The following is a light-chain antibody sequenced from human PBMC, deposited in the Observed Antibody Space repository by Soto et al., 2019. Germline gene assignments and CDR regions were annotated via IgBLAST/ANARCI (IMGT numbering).Light chain of an antibody. CDR2: ATS. Sequence: DIQMTQSPSSVSASVGDRVTITCRASQAIGDWLAWYQQKPGKAPNLLIYATSTFQSGVPSRFSGRGSETEFSLTISSLQPEDFATYYIQQADISQLTFGGGTRVEI. J-gene: IGKJ4*01. CDR3: QQADISQLT. V-gene: IGKV1-12*01. CDR1: QAIGDW.